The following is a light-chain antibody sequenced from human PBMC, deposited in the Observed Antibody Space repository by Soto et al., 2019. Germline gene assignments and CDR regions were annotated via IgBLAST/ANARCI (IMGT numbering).Light chain of an antibody. CDR3: ISYTTGSTSYV. J-gene: IGLJ1*01. CDR2: EVS. CDR1: SSDVGLYNY. Sequence: QSALTQPASVSGSPGQSITISCTGTSSDVGLYNYVSWYQQYPGKAPKLMIFEVSNWPSGVSNRFSGSKSGNTASLTISGLQAEDEADYYCISYTTGSTSYVFGTGTKLTVL. V-gene: IGLV2-14*01.